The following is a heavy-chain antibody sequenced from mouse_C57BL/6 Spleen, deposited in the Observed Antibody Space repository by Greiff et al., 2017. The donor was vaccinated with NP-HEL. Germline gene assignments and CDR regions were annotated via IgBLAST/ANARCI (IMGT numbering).Heavy chain of an antibody. D-gene: IGHD2-1*01. Sequence: QVHVKQPGAELVKPGASVKVSCKASGYTFTSYWMHWVKQRPGQGLEWIGRIHPSDSDTNYNQKFKGKATLTVDKSSSTAYMQLSSLTSEDSAVYYCAIIGNSLFAYWGQGTLVTVSA. CDR1: GYTFTSYW. J-gene: IGHJ3*01. CDR2: IHPSDSDT. CDR3: AIIGNSLFAY. V-gene: IGHV1-74*01.